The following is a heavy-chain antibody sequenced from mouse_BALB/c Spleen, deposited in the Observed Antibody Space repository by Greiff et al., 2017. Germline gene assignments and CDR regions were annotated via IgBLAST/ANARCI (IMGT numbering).Heavy chain of an antibody. D-gene: IGHD6-5*01. CDR3: ARGYAGFAVDY. V-gene: IGHV5-6-5*01. J-gene: IGHJ4*01. CDR2: ISSGGST. CDR1: GFTFSSYA. Sequence: EVKLMESGGGLVKPGGSLKLSCAASGFTFSSYAMSWVRQTPEKRLEWVASISSGGSTYYPDSVKGRFTISRDNARNILYLQMSSLRSEDTAMYYCARGYAGFAVDYWGQGTSVTVSS.